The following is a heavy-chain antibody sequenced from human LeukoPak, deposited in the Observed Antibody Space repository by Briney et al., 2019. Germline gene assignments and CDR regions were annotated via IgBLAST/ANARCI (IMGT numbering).Heavy chain of an antibody. D-gene: IGHD6-19*01. V-gene: IGHV3-9*01. CDR1: GFTFDDYA. CDR3: AKDDRYSSGWYEDY. Sequence: PGGSVRLSCGASGFTFDDYAMHWVRQAPGKGLEWVSGISWNSGSIGYADSVKGRFTISRDNAKNSLYLQMNSLRAEDTAVYYCAKDDRYSSGWYEDYWGQGTLVTVSS. J-gene: IGHJ4*02. CDR2: ISWNSGSI.